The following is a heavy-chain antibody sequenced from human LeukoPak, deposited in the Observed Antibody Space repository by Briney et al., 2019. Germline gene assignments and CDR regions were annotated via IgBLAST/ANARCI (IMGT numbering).Heavy chain of an antibody. Sequence: GGSLRLSCAASGFSFSSYWMNWVRQAPGKELVWVARIRGDGRATTYADSVKGRFTISRDNAMNTVFLQMKSLRAEDTGTYYCARFYFPEEHDRAWYEAHWGQGVLVTVS. CDR2: IRGDGRAT. CDR1: GFSFSSYW. CDR3: ARFYFPEEHDRAWYEAH. D-gene: IGHD6-19*01. V-gene: IGHV3-74*03. J-gene: IGHJ4*02.